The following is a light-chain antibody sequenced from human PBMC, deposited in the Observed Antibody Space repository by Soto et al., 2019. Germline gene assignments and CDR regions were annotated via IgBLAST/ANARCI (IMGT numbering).Light chain of an antibody. Sequence: DIQMTQSPSTLSASVGDRVTITCRASQSIRGWLAWYQQKPGKAPNLLIYAASSLQSGVPSRFSGSGSGTDFTLTINSLQPEDFATYYCQQGNSFPLTFGPGTKVDI. J-gene: IGKJ3*01. CDR3: QQGNSFPLT. CDR1: QSIRGW. V-gene: IGKV1-12*01. CDR2: AAS.